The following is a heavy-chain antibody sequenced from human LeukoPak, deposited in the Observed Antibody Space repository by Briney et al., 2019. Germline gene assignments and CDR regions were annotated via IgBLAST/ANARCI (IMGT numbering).Heavy chain of an antibody. Sequence: GGSLRLSCAASGFTFSDYYMSWIRQAPGKGLEWVSVISGSGGLTYYAGSVKGRFTISRDNSKNTLYLQMNSLRAEDTAVYYCARGGGRYSYGYADAGFDYWGQGTLVTVSS. CDR1: GFTFSDYY. D-gene: IGHD5-18*01. V-gene: IGHV3-23*01. CDR3: ARGGGRYSYGYADAGFDY. J-gene: IGHJ4*02. CDR2: ISGSGGLT.